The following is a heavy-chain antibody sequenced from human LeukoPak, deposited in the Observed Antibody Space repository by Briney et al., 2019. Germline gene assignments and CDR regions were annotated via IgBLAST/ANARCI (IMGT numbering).Heavy chain of an antibody. J-gene: IGHJ4*02. D-gene: IGHD6-19*01. V-gene: IGHV3-23*01. CDR1: AFTFSSYA. Sequence: GGSLRLSCAASAFTFSSYAMNWVRQAPGKGLEWVSGISGSGGNTYYADSVKGRFTISRDNSKNTLYLQMNSLRAEDTAVYYCAKDRGVYSSGWYGTYYFDYWGQGTLVTVSS. CDR2: ISGSGGNT. CDR3: AKDRGVYSSGWYGTYYFDY.